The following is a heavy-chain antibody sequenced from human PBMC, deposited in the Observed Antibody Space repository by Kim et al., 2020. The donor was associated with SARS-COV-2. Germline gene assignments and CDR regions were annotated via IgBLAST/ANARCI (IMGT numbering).Heavy chain of an antibody. D-gene: IGHD3-10*01. CDR3: AKMNTIVYFDH. CDR1: GFIFNTYG. CDR2: ISFDGSNQ. Sequence: GGSLRLSCAASGFIFNTYGMHWVRQAPGKGLEWVAVISFDGSNQHDAHSVKGRFSISRDNSQNTVYLQMNSLRPEDTAIYYCAKMNTIVYFDHWGQGTLVPVST. J-gene: IGHJ4*02. V-gene: IGHV3-30*18.